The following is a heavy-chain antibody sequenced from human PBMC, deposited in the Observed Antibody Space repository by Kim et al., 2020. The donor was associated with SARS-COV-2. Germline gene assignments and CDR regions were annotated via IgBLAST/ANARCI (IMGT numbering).Heavy chain of an antibody. CDR3: ARERREVTIFGGFYYGMDV. CDR2: IYYSGST. J-gene: IGHJ6*02. Sequence: SETLSLTCTVSGGSISSGAYYWSWIRQHPGKGLEGIRYIYYSGSTYYNPSLKSRVTISVDTSKNQFSLRLSSVTAADTAVFYCARERREVTIFGGFYYGMDVWGQGTTVTVSS. V-gene: IGHV4-31*03. D-gene: IGHD3-3*01. CDR1: GGSISSGAYY.